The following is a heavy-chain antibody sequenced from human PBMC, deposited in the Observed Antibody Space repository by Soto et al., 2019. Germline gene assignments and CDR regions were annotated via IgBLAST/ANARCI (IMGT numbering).Heavy chain of an antibody. CDR2: INPATGAA. J-gene: IGHJ3*02. CDR1: GYPVTAYY. CDR3: ARGGGVGVAGSAAFDM. Sequence: QLHLVQSGAVVKKPGASVTVSCSASGYPVTAYYMHWVRQAPGRGLEWMGGINPATGAAKYEQPLPGRVTLAQDTSTSAVFKELTGLTSEDTAVGYFARGGGVGVAGSAAFDMWGQGTLVNVSS. V-gene: IGHV1-2*02. D-gene: IGHD3-3*01.